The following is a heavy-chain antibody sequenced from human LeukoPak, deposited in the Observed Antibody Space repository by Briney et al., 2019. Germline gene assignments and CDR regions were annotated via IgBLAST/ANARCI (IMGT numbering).Heavy chain of an antibody. D-gene: IGHD1-1*01. Sequence: SQTLSLTCAISGDGVSSNSASWSWTRQSPSRGLEWLGRTYYRSKWYNEYGVSVGSRITINADTSKNQFSLQLNSVTPEDTAVYYCARDLLATTGYALGYWGQGTLVTVSS. J-gene: IGHJ4*02. CDR1: GDGVSSNSAS. V-gene: IGHV6-1*01. CDR3: ARDLLATTGYALGY. CDR2: TYYRSKWYN.